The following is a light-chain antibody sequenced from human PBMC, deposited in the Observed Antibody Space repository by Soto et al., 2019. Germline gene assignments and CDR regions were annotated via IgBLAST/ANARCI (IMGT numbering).Light chain of an antibody. CDR3: CSFTSTNTHV. J-gene: IGLJ1*01. CDR1: SSDVGRYSY. V-gene: IGLV2-11*01. CDR2: DVS. Sequence: QSALTQPRSVSGSPGQSVSISCTGTSSDVGRYSYVSWYQQHPGKAPKLMIYDVSERPSGVPDRFSGSKSGNTASLTISGLQAEDEADYYCCSFTSTNTHVFGSGTKVTVL.